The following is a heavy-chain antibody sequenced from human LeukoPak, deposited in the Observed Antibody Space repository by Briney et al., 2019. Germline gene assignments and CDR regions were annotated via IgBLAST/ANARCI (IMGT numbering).Heavy chain of an antibody. D-gene: IGHD3-3*01. CDR2: INHSGST. CDR3: AVSFGGYDAGFY. CDR1: GGSFSGYY. Sequence: PSETLSLTCAVYGGSFSGYYWSWIRQPPGKGLEWIGEINHSGSTNYNPSLKSRVTISVDTSKNQFSLKLSSVTAADTAVYYCAVSFGGYDAGFYWGQGTLATVSS. J-gene: IGHJ4*02. V-gene: IGHV4-34*01.